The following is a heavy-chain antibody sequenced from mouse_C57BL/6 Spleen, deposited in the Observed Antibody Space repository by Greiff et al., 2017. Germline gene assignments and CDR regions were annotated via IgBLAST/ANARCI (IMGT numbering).Heavy chain of an antibody. J-gene: IGHJ4*01. D-gene: IGHD4-1*01. CDR1: GYTFTSYW. CDR2: IDPSDSET. Sequence: QVQLQQPGAELVRPGSSVKLSCKASGYTFTSYWMHWVKQRPIQGLEWIGNIDPSDSETHYNQKFKDKATLTVDKSSSTAYMQLSSLTSEDSAVYYCARGGLTGAMDYWGQGTSVTVSS. CDR3: ARGGLTGAMDY. V-gene: IGHV1-52*01.